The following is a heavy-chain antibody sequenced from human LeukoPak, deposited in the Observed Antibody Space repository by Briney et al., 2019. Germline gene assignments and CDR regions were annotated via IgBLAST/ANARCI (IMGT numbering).Heavy chain of an antibody. Sequence: SETLSLTCTVSGGSISSSSYYWGWIRQPPGKGLEWIGSIYYSGSTYYNPSLKSRVTISVDTSKNQFSLKLSSVTAADTAVYYCARDRVDYDSSGYYSNPLDYWGQGTLVTVSS. CDR3: ARDRVDYDSSGYYSNPLDY. CDR2: IYYSGST. D-gene: IGHD3-22*01. J-gene: IGHJ4*02. V-gene: IGHV4-39*07. CDR1: GGSISSSSYY.